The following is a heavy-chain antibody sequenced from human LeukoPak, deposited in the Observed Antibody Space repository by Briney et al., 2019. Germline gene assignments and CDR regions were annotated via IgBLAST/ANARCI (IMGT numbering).Heavy chain of an antibody. CDR2: ISSSSSSI. V-gene: IGHV3-48*01. D-gene: IGHD3-3*01. J-gene: IGHJ2*01. Sequence: GGSLRLSCAASGFTFSIYSMNWVRQAPGKGLEWVSYISSSSSSIYYADSVKGRFTISRDNSKNTLYLQMNSLRAEDTAVYYCARFSDFRQNPFDLWGRGTLVTVSS. CDR1: GFTFSIYS. CDR3: ARFSDFRQNPFDL.